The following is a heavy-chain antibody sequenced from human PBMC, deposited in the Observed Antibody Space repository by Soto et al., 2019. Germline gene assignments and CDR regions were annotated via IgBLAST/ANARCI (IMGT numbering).Heavy chain of an antibody. J-gene: IGHJ4*02. CDR2: ISAYNGNT. Sequence: ASVKVSCKASGYTFTSYGISWVRQAPGQGLEWMGWISAYNGNTNYAQKLQGRVTMTTDTSTSTAYMELRSMRSDDTAVYYCGRHNNLDPRSYFDNWGQGTLCTLTS. CDR1: GYTFTSYG. D-gene: IGHD1-1*01. V-gene: IGHV1-18*01. CDR3: GRHNNLDPRSYFDN.